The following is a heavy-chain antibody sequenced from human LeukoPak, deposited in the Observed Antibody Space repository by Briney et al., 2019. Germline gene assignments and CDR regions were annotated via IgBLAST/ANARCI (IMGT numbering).Heavy chain of an antibody. V-gene: IGHV4-39*07. CDR3: ARIADYGDLWFDP. D-gene: IGHD4-17*01. J-gene: IGHJ5*02. CDR1: GGSISSSSYY. Sequence: SETLSLTCTVSGGSISSSSYYWGWIRQPPGKGLEWIGSIYYSGSTYYNPSLKSRVTISVDTSKNQFSLKLSSVTAADTAVYYCARIADYGDLWFDPWGQGTLVTVSS. CDR2: IYYSGST.